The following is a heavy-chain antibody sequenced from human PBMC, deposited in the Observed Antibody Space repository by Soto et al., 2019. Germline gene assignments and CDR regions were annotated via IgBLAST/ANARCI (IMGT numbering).Heavy chain of an antibody. CDR1: GGTFSTHA. V-gene: IGHV1-69*13. CDR3: AGGYCSGGNCYAGMDV. J-gene: IGHJ6*02. Sequence: AVKVSCKASGGTFSTHAIIWVRQPPGHGLEWMGGIIPISGTKNYTQKFLGRVTITADDHTITAFMELSSLKTADEAVFYCAGGYCSGGNCYAGMDVWGQGTMVTVSS. CDR2: IIPISGTK. D-gene: IGHD2-15*01.